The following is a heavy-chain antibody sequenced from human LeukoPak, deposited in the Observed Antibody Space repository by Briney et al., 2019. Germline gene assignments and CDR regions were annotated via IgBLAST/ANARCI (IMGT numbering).Heavy chain of an antibody. J-gene: IGHJ4*02. CDR3: AKSDGSGSYFDY. Sequence: PSETLSLTCTVSGGSIRNYYWSWIRQPPGKGLEWIGYVYHTGNTKYNPSLESRATISIDTSKNQSSLKLSSVTAADSAVYYCAKSDGSGSYFDYWGQGTLVTVSS. CDR2: VYHTGNT. D-gene: IGHD3-10*01. CDR1: GGSIRNYY. V-gene: IGHV4-59*03.